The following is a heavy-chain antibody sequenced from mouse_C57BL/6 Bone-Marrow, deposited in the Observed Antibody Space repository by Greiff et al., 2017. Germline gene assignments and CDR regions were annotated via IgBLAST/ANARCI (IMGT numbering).Heavy chain of an antibody. D-gene: IGHD2-3*01. V-gene: IGHV3-6*01. CDR3: AREGLLPWFAY. Sequence: EVKLVESGPGLVKPSQSLSLTCSFTGYSIPSGYYWNWIRQFPGNKLEWMGYISYDGSNNYNPSLKNRISITRDTSKKQFFLKLNSVTTEDTATYYCAREGLLPWFAYWGQGTLVTVSA. CDR2: ISYDGSN. CDR1: GYSIPSGYY. J-gene: IGHJ3*01.